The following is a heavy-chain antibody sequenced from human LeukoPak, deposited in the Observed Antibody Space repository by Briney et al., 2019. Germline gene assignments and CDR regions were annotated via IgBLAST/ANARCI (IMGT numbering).Heavy chain of an antibody. CDR1: GGTLSSYA. D-gene: IGHD1-7*01. Sequence: GASVKVSCKASGGTLSSYAISWVRQAPGQGLEWMGRIIPIFGTANYAQKFQGRVTITADKSTSTAYMELSSLRSEDTAVYYCASDMRTGTTSPYYYMDVWGKGTTVTVSS. CDR3: ASDMRTGTTSPYYYMDV. CDR2: IIPIFGTA. J-gene: IGHJ6*03. V-gene: IGHV1-69*06.